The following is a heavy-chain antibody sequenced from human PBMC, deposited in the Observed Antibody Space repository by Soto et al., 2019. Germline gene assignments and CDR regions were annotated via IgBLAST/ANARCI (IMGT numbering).Heavy chain of an antibody. V-gene: IGHV1-2*04. J-gene: IGHJ6*02. Sequence: ASVKVSCKASGYTFTGYYMHWVRQAPGQGLEWMGWINPNSGGTNYAQKFQGWVTMTRDTSISTAYMELSRLRSDDTAVYYCARAAAPLLYYYYGMDVWGQGTTVTVSS. CDR1: GYTFTGYY. D-gene: IGHD6-13*01. CDR2: INPNSGGT. CDR3: ARAAAPLLYYYYGMDV.